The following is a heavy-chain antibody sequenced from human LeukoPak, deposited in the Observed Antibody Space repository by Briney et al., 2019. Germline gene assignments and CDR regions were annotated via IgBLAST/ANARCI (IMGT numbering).Heavy chain of an antibody. Sequence: GASVKVSSKASRYTSTISAMNWVRPAPGQGLEWMGWINTNTGNPTYTQGFTGRFVCSLDTSVSTAYLQISSVKAEDTAGYYCARVGDFWCGTPSYFDYWGQGTLVTVSS. CDR3: ARVGDFWCGTPSYFDY. CDR1: RYTSTISA. D-gene: IGHD3-3*01. V-gene: IGHV7-4-1*02. CDR2: INTNTGNP. J-gene: IGHJ4*02.